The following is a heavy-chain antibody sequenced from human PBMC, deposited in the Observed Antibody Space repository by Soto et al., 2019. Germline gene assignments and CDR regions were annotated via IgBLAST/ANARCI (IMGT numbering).Heavy chain of an antibody. J-gene: IGHJ6*04. CDR1: GGSFSGYY. V-gene: IGHV4-34*01. CDR3: ARGELEPYYGIPLDV. CDR2: INHSGST. D-gene: IGHD1-1*01. Sequence: ASETLSLTCAVYGGSFSGYYWSWIRQPPGKGLEWIGEINHSGSTNYNPSLKSRVTISVDTSKNQFSLKLSSVTAADTAVYYCARGELEPYYGIPLDVWGKGTTVTVSS.